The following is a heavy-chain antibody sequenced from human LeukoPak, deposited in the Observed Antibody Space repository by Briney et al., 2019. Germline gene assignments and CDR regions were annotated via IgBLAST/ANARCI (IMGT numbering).Heavy chain of an antibody. Sequence: SETLSLTCTVSGGSISGHYWSWIRQPPGKGLEWIGHIYYSGSTNYNPSLKSRVTMSVDTSKNQFSLKVTSVTAADTAVYYCARGVYGSGDYWGQGTLVTVSS. D-gene: IGHD3-10*01. V-gene: IGHV4-59*11. CDR3: ARGVYGSGDY. CDR1: GGSISGHY. J-gene: IGHJ4*02. CDR2: IYYSGST.